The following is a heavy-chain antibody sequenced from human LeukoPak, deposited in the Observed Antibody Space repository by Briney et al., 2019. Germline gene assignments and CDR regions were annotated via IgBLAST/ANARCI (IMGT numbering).Heavy chain of an antibody. CDR2: IYSSGST. J-gene: IGHJ4*02. D-gene: IGHD4-11*01. CDR3: ARGGLSYSNNFLDY. CDR1: GGSISSYY. Sequence: SETLSLTCTVSGGSISSYYWSWIRQPAGKGLEWIGRIYSSGSTNYNPSLKSRVTMSVDTSKNQFSLKLSSVTAADTAVYYCARGGLSYSNNFLDYWGQGILVTVSS. V-gene: IGHV4-4*07.